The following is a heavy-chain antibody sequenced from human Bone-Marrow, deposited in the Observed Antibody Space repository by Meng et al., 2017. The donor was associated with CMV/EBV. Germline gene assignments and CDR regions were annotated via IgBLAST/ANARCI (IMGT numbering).Heavy chain of an antibody. J-gene: IGHJ1*01. D-gene: IGHD6-6*01. CDR1: GFTFSSYS. V-gene: IGHV3-21*01. CDR3: AKDIAARPKYFQH. CDR2: ISSSSSYI. Sequence: GESLKISCAASGFTFSSYSMNWVRQAPGKGLEWVSSISSSSSYIYYADSVKGRFTISRDNAKNSLYLQMNSLRAEDTAVYYCAKDIAARPKYFQHWGQGTLVTVSS.